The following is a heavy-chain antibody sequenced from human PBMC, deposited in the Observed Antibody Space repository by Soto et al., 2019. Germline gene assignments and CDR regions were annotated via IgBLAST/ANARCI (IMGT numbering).Heavy chain of an antibody. J-gene: IGHJ4*02. D-gene: IGHD3-3*01. CDR2: INHSGST. V-gene: IGHV4-34*01. CDR3: AREGFWSGYRFDY. CDR1: GGSFSGYY. Sequence: SETLSLTCAVYGGSFSGYYWSWIRQPPGKGLEWIGEINHSGSTNYNPSLKSRVTISVDTSKNQFSLKLSSVTAADTAVYYCAREGFWSGYRFDYWGQGTLVTVSS.